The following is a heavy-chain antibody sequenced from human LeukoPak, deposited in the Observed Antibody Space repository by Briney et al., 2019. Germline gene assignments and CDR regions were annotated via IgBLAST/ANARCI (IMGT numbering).Heavy chain of an antibody. V-gene: IGHV3-21*01. CDR3: ARDRANVVVVSASEY. J-gene: IGHJ4*02. D-gene: IGHD2-21*01. CDR1: GFTFSDYS. CDR2: ITGSGTYI. Sequence: GGSLRLSCAASGFTFSDYSMNWVRQAPGKGLEWVSSITGSGTYIYYADSVKGRFTISRDNAKNSLYLQMNSLRAEDTAVYYCARDRANVVVVSASEYWGQGTLVTVSS.